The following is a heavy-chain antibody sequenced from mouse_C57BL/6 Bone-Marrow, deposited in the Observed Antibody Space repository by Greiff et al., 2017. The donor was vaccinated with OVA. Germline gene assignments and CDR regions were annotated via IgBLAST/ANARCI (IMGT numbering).Heavy chain of an antibody. Sequence: QVQLQQSGAELVKPGASVKLSCKASGYTFTSYWMHWVKQRPGQGLEWIGMIHPNSGSTNYNEKFKSKATLTVDKSSSTAYMQLSSLTSEDSAVYYCARPGSSYFYYFDYWGQGTTLTVSS. V-gene: IGHV1-64*01. D-gene: IGHD1-1*01. J-gene: IGHJ2*01. CDR3: ARPGSSYFYYFDY. CDR2: IHPNSGST. CDR1: GYTFTSYW.